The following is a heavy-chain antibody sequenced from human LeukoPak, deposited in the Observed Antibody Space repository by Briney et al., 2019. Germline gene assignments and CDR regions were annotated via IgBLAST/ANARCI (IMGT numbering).Heavy chain of an antibody. J-gene: IGHJ4*02. D-gene: IGHD5-18*01. CDR2: ISSSSSYI. V-gene: IGHV3-21*01. Sequence: KAGGSLRLSCAASGFTFSSYSMNWVRQAPGKGLEWVSSISSSSSYIYYAGSVKGRFTISRDNAKNSLYLQMNSLRAEDTAVYYCARGGYSYGFYNWGQGTLVTVSS. CDR3: ARGGYSYGFYN. CDR1: GFTFSSYS.